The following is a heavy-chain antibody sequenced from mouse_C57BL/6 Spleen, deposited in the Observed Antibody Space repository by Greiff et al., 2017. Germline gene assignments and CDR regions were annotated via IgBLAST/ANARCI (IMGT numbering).Heavy chain of an antibody. CDR1: GYAFTNYL. Sequence: QVQLQQSGAELVRPGTSVKVSCKASGYAFTNYLIEWVKQRPGQGLEWIGVINPGSGGTNYNEKFKGKATLTADKSSSTAYMQLSSLTSEDSAVYCCARSDGYYGYFDVWGTGTTVTVSS. CDR2: INPGSGGT. D-gene: IGHD2-3*01. CDR3: ARSDGYYGYFDV. J-gene: IGHJ1*03. V-gene: IGHV1-54*01.